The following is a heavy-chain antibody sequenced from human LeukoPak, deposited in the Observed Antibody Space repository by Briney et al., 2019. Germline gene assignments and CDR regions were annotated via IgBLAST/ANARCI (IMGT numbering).Heavy chain of an antibody. J-gene: IGHJ4*02. D-gene: IGHD3-10*01. CDR1: RFTFSDYG. CDR2: ISYDGSNK. Sequence: PGGSLRLSCAASRFTFSDYGMHWVRQAPGKGLEWVALISYDGSNKYYADSVKGRFTISRDTSKNTLHLQMDSLRVEDTAMYYCARYYGSGSLDYWGQGTLVTVSS. V-gene: IGHV3-30*03. CDR3: ARYYGSGSLDY.